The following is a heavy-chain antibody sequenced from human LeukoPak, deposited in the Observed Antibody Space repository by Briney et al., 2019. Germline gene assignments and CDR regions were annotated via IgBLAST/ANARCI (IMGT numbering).Heavy chain of an antibody. J-gene: IGHJ4*02. CDR1: GGSISSGGYY. D-gene: IGHD5-12*01. CDR3: ARGYSGYDPYFDY. Sequence: SETLSLTCTVSGGSISSGGYYWSWIRQPPGKGLEWIGEINHSGSTNYNPPLKSRVTISVDTSKNQFSLKLSSVTAADTAVHYCARGYSGYDPYFDYWGQGTLVTVSS. CDR2: INHSGST. V-gene: IGHV4-39*07.